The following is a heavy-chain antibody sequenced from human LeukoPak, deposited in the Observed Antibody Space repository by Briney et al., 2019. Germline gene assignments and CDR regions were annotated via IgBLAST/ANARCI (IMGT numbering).Heavy chain of an antibody. V-gene: IGHV4-4*02. D-gene: IGHD3-16*01. CDR3: AREGGLYRLLVF. J-gene: IGHJ4*02. CDR1: GGSVSSTNW. Sequence: SETLSLTCGLSGGSVSSTNWWTWIRQPPGKGLGWVGEVLLEGRTNFIPSLKSRHTMSVDLSANHVSLKLSSVTAAGTAVYYCAREGGLYRLLVFSGQGTLVTVSS. CDR2: VLLEGRT.